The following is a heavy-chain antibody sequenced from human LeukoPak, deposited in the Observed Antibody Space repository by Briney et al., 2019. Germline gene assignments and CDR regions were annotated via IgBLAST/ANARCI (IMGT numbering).Heavy chain of an antibody. D-gene: IGHD3-3*01. CDR2: IRYDGSNK. Sequence: PGGSLRLSCAASGFTFSSYGMHWVRQAPGKGLEWVAFIRYDGSNKYHADSVKGRFTISRDNSKNTLSLQMNSLRAEDTAVYYCARAGVDTSGYYYQGFDYWGQGTLVTVSS. V-gene: IGHV3-30*02. CDR1: GFTFSSYG. CDR3: ARAGVDTSGYYYQGFDY. J-gene: IGHJ4*02.